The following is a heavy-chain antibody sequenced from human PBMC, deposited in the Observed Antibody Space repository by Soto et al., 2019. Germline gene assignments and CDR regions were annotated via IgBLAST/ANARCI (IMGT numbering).Heavy chain of an antibody. J-gene: IGHJ5*02. V-gene: IGHV3-30-3*01. CDR1: GFSFSSYA. D-gene: IGHD3-10*01. CDR3: ARDSVGARYGELFWLDP. Sequence: QVRLVESGGGVVQPGGSQRLSCAGSGFSFSSYAVHWVRQAPGKGLEWVAVISNDGSNKYYADSVKGRFTISRDNSKNTLYLQMNSLRIEDTAMYYCARDSVGARYGELFWLDPWGQGTLVTVSS. CDR2: ISNDGSNK.